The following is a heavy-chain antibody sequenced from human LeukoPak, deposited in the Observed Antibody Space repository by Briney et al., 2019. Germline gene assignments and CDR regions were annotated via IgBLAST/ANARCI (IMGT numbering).Heavy chain of an antibody. Sequence: GGSLRLSCAASEFTFSNYGMHWVRQAPGKGLEWVSFIYSDNTHYSDSVKGRFTISRDNSKNTLYLQMNSLRAEDTAVYYCARRAGAYSHPYDYWGQGTLVTVSS. CDR3: ARRAGAYSHPYDY. CDR2: IYSDNT. CDR1: EFTFSNYG. J-gene: IGHJ4*02. D-gene: IGHD4/OR15-4a*01. V-gene: IGHV3-NL1*01.